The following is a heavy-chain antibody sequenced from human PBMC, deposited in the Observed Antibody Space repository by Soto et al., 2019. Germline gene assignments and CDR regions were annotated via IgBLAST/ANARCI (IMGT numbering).Heavy chain of an antibody. V-gene: IGHV3-33*01. CDR2: IWSDGTNK. CDR3: ARGGRISEGTRLDN. Sequence: QIQLVESGGGVVQPGRSLRLSCAASGFNFPDYAMHWVRQAPGKGLEWVSVIWSDGTNKYYVDSVKGRFTISRDNSNQTLILHMNSLRAEDTAVHYCARGGRISEGTRLDNWGQGILVTVSS. J-gene: IGHJ4*02. CDR1: GFNFPDYA. D-gene: IGHD1-26*01.